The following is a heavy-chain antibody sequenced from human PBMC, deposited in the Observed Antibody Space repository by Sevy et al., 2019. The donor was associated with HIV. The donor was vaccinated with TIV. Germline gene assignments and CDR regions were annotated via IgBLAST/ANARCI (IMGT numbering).Heavy chain of an antibody. Sequence: SETLSLTCAVSGYSISSGYYWGWIRQPPGKGLEWIGSSYHSGSTYYNPSLKSRVTISVDTSKNQFSLKLSSVTAADTAVYYCARAEQQLVLYYFDYWGQGTLVTVSS. V-gene: IGHV4-38-2*01. CDR2: SYHSGST. CDR1: GYSISSGYY. CDR3: ARAEQQLVLYYFDY. J-gene: IGHJ4*02. D-gene: IGHD6-13*01.